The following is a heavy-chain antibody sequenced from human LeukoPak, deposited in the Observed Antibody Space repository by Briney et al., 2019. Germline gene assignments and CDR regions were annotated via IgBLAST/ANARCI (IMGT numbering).Heavy chain of an antibody. V-gene: IGHV3-9*01. J-gene: IGHJ6*02. Sequence: GRSLRLSCAASGFTFDDYAMHWVPQAPGKGLEGVSGISWNSGSIVYADSVKGRFTISRDNAKNSLYLQMNSLRAEDTALYYCAKDITPDYYDSSGRPDVWGQGTTVTVS. D-gene: IGHD3-22*01. CDR1: GFTFDDYA. CDR3: AKDITPDYYDSSGRPDV. CDR2: ISWNSGSI.